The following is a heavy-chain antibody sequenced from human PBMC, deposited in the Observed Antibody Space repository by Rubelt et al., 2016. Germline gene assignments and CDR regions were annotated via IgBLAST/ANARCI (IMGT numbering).Heavy chain of an antibody. CDR2: INPNSGGT. Sequence: QVQLVQSGAEVKKPGASVKVSCKASGYTFTGYYMHWVRQAPGQGLEWMGWINPNSGGTNYAPKFQGGVTMTRDTSISTAYMELSRLRSDDTAVYYCARGSWFRGAFDIWGQGTMVTVSS. J-gene: IGHJ3*02. V-gene: IGHV1-2*02. D-gene: IGHD6-13*01. CDR3: ARGSWFRGAFDI. CDR1: GYTFTGYY.